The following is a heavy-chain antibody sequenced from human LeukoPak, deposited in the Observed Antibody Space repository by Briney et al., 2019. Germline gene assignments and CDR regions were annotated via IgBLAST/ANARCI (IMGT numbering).Heavy chain of an antibody. D-gene: IGHD3-22*01. Sequence: SETLSLTCTVSGGSLSSGDYYWSWIRQPPGKGLEWIGYIYYSGSTYYNPSLKSRVTISVDTSKNQFSLKLSSVTAADTAVYYCARATYDSSGYYSNFFDYWGQGTLVTVSS. J-gene: IGHJ4*02. CDR1: GGSLSSGDYY. V-gene: IGHV4-30-4*01. CDR2: IYYSGST. CDR3: ARATYDSSGYYSNFFDY.